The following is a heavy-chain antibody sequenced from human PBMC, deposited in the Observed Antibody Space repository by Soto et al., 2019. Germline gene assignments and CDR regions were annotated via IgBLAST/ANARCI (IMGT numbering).Heavy chain of an antibody. D-gene: IGHD5-12*01. CDR2: IYYSGST. CDR3: ARVQRGYSGS. J-gene: IGHJ4*02. V-gene: IGHV4-59*11. CDR1: GGSISSHY. Sequence: PXETLSLTCTVSGGSISSHYWSWIRQPPGKGLEWIGYIYYSGSTNYNPSLKSRVTISVDTSKNQFSLKLSSVTAADTAVYYCARVQRGYSGSWGQGTLVTVSS.